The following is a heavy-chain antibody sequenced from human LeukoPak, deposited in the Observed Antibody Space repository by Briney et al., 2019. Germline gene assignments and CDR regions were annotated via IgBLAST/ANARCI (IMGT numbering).Heavy chain of an antibody. Sequence: SETLSLTCTVSGGSISSYYWSWIRQPPGKGLEWIGYIYYSGSTNYNPSLKSRVTISVDTSQNQFSLNLSSVTAADTAVYYCTKGTVANIFDYWGQGTLVTVSS. CDR1: GGSISSYY. V-gene: IGHV4-59*01. J-gene: IGHJ4*02. CDR2: IYYSGST. CDR3: TKGTVANIFDY. D-gene: IGHD4-11*01.